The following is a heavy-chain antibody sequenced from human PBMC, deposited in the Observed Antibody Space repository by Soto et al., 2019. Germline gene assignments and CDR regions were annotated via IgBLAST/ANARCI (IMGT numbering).Heavy chain of an antibody. D-gene: IGHD3-10*01. CDR1: GYTFTSYD. Sequence: ASVKVSCKASGYTFTSYDINWVRQATGQGLEWMGWINPGSGDAKYSEKFQGRVAITRDTSASTVYMELSSLRSEDTAVYYCARIRLLWFGEPAYWAQGTLVTVSS. V-gene: IGHV1-3*01. CDR3: ARIRLLWFGEPAY. J-gene: IGHJ4*02. CDR2: INPGSGDA.